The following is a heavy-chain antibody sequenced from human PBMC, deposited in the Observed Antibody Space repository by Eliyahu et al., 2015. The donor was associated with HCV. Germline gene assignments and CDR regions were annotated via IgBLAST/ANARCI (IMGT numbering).Heavy chain of an antibody. CDR2: IXYDGSNK. V-gene: IGHV3-33*01. CDR3: ARGHSYRLVGVLDY. CDR1: GFTFSSYG. J-gene: IGHJ4*02. D-gene: IGHD1-26*01. Sequence: QVQLVESGGGVVQXGRSLRXSCAASGFTFSSYGMHWXXQAPGKGLEWVAVIXYDGSNKYYADSVKGRFTISRDNSKNTLYLQMNSLRAEDTAVYYCARGHSYRLVGVLDYWGQGTLVTVSS.